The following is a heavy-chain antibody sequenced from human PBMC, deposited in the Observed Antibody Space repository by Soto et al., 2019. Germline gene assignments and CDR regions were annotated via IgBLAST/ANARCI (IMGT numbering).Heavy chain of an antibody. CDR2: IRSKTYGGTT. CDR3: VKDRLRHCTSSSCYLLDY. V-gene: IGHV3-49*03. J-gene: IGHJ4*02. D-gene: IGHD2-2*01. Sequence: GGSLRLYLSASRSTFADYVFSWFRQSPGRRLEWVGFIRSKTYGGTTDYAESVKGRFAISRDNSKNMLYLQMTSLRSDDTAVYYCVKDRLRHCTSSSCYLLDYWGQGNPVTGSS. CDR1: RSTFADYV.